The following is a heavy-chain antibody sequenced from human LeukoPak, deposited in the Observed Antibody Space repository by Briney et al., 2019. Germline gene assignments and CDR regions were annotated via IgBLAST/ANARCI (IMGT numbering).Heavy chain of an antibody. CDR1: GGTFSSYA. V-gene: IGHV1-69*13. CDR2: IIPIFGTA. Sequence: SVKVSFKASGGTFSSYAISWVRQAPGQGLGWMGGIIPIFGTANYAQKFQGRVTITADESTSTAYMELSSLRSEDTAVYYCARAEIVVVPAAMVHYYYGMDVWGQGTTVTVSS. D-gene: IGHD2-2*01. J-gene: IGHJ6*02. CDR3: ARAEIVVVPAAMVHYYYGMDV.